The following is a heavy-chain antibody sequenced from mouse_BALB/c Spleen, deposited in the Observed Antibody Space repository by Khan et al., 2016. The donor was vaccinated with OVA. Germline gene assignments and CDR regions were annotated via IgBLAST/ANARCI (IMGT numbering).Heavy chain of an antibody. CDR1: GYTFINYW. CDR2: INPSTGYT. Sequence: QVQLQQSGAELAKPGASVKMSCKASGYTFINYWILWVKQRPGQGLEWIGYINPSTGYTEYNQNFKDKATLTADKSTSTDYMQLSSLTSEYSSVEYCARRGLRWDFDYWGHGTTLTVSS. D-gene: IGHD1-1*01. J-gene: IGHJ2*01. V-gene: IGHV1-7*01. CDR3: ARRGLRWDFDY.